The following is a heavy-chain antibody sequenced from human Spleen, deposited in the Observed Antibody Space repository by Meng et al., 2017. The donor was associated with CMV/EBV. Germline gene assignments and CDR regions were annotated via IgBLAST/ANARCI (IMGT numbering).Heavy chain of an antibody. D-gene: IGHD6-13*01. CDR1: GLTFRSYA. J-gene: IGHJ5*02. CDR3: ARGIAAAGNWFDP. Sequence: ASGLTFRSYAMHWVRQAPGKGLEWVAVISYDGSNKYYADSVKGRFTISRDNAKNSLYLQMNSLRAEDTAVYYCARGIAAAGNWFDPWGQGTLVTVSS. V-gene: IGHV3-30*04. CDR2: ISYDGSNK.